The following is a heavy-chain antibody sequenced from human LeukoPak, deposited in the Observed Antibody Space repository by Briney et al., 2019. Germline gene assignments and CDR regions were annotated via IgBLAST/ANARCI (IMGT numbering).Heavy chain of an antibody. D-gene: IGHD1-1*01. J-gene: IGHJ4*02. CDR3: ARLFSGVTTFDY. CDR2: MKGDGSLI. CDR1: GFTFGYFW. V-gene: IGHV3-7*01. Sequence: GGSLRLSCAASGFTFGYFWMSWVRQAPGRGLQWVASMKGDGSLIHYVDSVKGRFTISRENARNSLYLQMNSLRAEDTAIYFCARLFSGVTTFDYWGQGALVTVST.